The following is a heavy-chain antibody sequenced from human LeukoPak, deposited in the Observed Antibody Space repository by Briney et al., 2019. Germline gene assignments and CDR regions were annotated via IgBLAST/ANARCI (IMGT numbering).Heavy chain of an antibody. CDR3: ARGPSGFDP. CDR2: ISYSGST. Sequence: PSETLFLTCTVHGGSISSYSWGWIRQPPGKGLEWIGYISYSGSTNYNPSLKSRVTMSVDTSKNQFSLKLSSVTAADTAVYYCARGPSGFDPWGQGTLVTVSS. J-gene: IGHJ5*02. CDR1: GGSISSYS. V-gene: IGHV4-59*01.